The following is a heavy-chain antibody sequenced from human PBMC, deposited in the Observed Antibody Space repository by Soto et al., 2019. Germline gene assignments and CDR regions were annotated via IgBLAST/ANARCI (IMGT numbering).Heavy chain of an antibody. D-gene: IGHD3-10*01. J-gene: IGHJ4*02. CDR2: INPILSMS. CDR3: VTSYGSGYRAFDS. CDR1: GDTFSFYT. Sequence: QVQLVQSGAEVKKPGSSVKVSCKASGDTFSFYTINWVRQAPGLGLEWVGRINPILSMSNYAQKFQGRVTMTADKSTNTAYMELRSLRSEDTAMYFCVTSYGSGYRAFDSWGQGALVTVSS. V-gene: IGHV1-69*02.